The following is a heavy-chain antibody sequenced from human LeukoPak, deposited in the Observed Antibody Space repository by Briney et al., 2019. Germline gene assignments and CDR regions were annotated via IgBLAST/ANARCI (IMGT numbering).Heavy chain of an antibody. CDR1: GLAFSSYA. D-gene: IGHD3-3*01. CDR2: IGVASNT. J-gene: IGHJ4*02. CDR3: ADYGVSGVRNNFY. V-gene: IGHV3-23*01. Sequence: PGGSLRLSCAASGLAFSSYAMSWVRQAPGKGLEWVSTIGVASNTFYADSVKGRFTISRDDSRNTVYLQMTSLRADDTAVYYCADYGVSGVRNNFYWGQGTLVTVSS.